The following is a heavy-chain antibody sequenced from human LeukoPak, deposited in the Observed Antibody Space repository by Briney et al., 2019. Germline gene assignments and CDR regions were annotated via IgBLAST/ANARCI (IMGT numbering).Heavy chain of an antibody. V-gene: IGHV3-21*01. Sequence: AGGSLRLSCAASGFTFSTYAMNWVRQAPGKGLEWVSTITSHSGYIYYADSVKGRFTTSRDNAKNSLYLQMNSLRAEDTAVYYCARDPALGCSSTSCSSNWGQGTLVTVSS. CDR1: GFTFSTYA. D-gene: IGHD2-2*01. CDR2: ITSHSGYI. CDR3: ARDPALGCSSTSCSSN. J-gene: IGHJ4*02.